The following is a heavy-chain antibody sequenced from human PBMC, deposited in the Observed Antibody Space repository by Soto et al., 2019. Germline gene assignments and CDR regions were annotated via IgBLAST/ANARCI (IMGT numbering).Heavy chain of an antibody. Sequence: EVQLLESGGGLVQPGGSLRLSCAASGFTFSSYVMSWVRQAPGKGLEWVSAISGSGGSTYYADSVKGRFTISRDNSKNTLYLQMNSLRAEDTAVYYCAKIHYYDSSLGNWGQGTLVTVSS. V-gene: IGHV3-23*01. J-gene: IGHJ4*02. CDR1: GFTFSSYV. CDR2: ISGSGGST. CDR3: AKIHYYDSSLGN. D-gene: IGHD3-22*01.